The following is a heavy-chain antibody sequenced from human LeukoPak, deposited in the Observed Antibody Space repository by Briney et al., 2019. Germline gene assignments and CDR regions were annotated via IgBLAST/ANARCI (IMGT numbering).Heavy chain of an antibody. Sequence: SGGSLRLSCAASGFTFSSYAMSWVRQAPGKGLEWVSAISGSGGSTYYADSVKGRFTISRDNSKNTLYLQMNSLRAEDTAVYYCARNIPRNYYGSGSYYWGQGTLVTVSS. J-gene: IGHJ4*02. CDR1: GFTFSSYA. D-gene: IGHD3-10*01. V-gene: IGHV3-23*01. CDR2: ISGSGGST. CDR3: ARNIPRNYYGSGSYY.